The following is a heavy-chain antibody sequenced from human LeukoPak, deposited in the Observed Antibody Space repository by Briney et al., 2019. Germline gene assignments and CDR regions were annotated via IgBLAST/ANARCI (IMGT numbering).Heavy chain of an antibody. CDR2: ISYDGSNK. V-gene: IGHV3-30*03. D-gene: IGHD6-13*01. Sequence: GGSLRLSCAASGFTFSSYSMNWVRQAPGKGLEWVAVISYDGSNKYYADSVKGRFTISRDNSKNTLYLQMNSLRAEDTAVYYCARPLLIAAAGTRFPDYWGQGTLVTVSS. CDR3: ARPLLIAAAGTRFPDY. CDR1: GFTFSSYS. J-gene: IGHJ4*02.